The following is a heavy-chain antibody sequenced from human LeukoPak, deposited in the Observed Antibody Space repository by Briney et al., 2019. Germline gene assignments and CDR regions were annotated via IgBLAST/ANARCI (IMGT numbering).Heavy chain of an antibody. D-gene: IGHD3-22*01. CDR3: ATSNYDSSGYGAFDI. J-gene: IGHJ3*02. CDR1: GYSFTSYW. Sequence: GESLKISCKGSGYSFTSYWIGWVRQMPGKGLEWMGVIYPGDSDTRYSPSFQGRVTISADKSISTAYLQWSSLKASDTAMYYCATSNYDSSGYGAFDIWGQGTMVTVSS. V-gene: IGHV5-51*01. CDR2: IYPGDSDT.